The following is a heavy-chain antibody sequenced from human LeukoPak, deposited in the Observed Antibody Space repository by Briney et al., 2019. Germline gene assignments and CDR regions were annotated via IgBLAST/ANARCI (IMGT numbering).Heavy chain of an antibody. Sequence: GGSLRLSCAASGFTFSGYAMNWVRQAPGKGLEWVAFIRYEGSNAYYADSVKGRFTISRANSKNTLYLQINSLRADDTAVYYCARDGNYFDTTPNWFDTWGQGTLVTVSS. CDR3: ARDGNYFDTTPNWFDT. V-gene: IGHV3-30*02. D-gene: IGHD3-22*01. J-gene: IGHJ5*02. CDR2: IRYEGSNA. CDR1: GFTFSGYA.